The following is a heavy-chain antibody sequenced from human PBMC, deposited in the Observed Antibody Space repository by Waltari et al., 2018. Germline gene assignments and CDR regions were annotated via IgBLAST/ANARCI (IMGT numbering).Heavy chain of an antibody. CDR3: VRDLGGSGNSWFDA. CDR2: ISHSGST. J-gene: IGHJ5*02. V-gene: IGHV4-38-2*02. D-gene: IGHD3-10*01. Sequence: QVRLQESGPGLARPSETLSLTCDVSSYSIRSGYFWGWIRQPPGKGLQWIGSISHSGSTYYNPSLKSRVTLSVDTSKNQFALKVTSVTAADTATYYCVRDLGGSGNSWFDAWGQGSLVIVSS. CDR1: SYSIRSGYF.